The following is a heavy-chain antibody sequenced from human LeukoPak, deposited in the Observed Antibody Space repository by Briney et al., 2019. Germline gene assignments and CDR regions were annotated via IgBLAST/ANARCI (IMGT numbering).Heavy chain of an antibody. CDR2: ISYDGSNE. CDR3: ARDRTITYYDFWSCFGSSDC. J-gene: IGHJ4*02. CDR1: GFTFSTYA. D-gene: IGHD3-3*01. V-gene: IGHV3-30*04. Sequence: GGSLRLSCAASGFTFSTYAMHWVRQAPGRGLEWGAIISYDGSNEFYADSVKGRFTTSRDNSKNPLYLHMTSLEDAATAVYYCARDRTITYYDFWSCFGSSDCWGQGTLVTVSS.